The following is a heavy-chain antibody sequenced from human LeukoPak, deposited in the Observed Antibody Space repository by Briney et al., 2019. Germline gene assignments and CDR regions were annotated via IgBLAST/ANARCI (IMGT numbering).Heavy chain of an antibody. Sequence: PSETLSLTCTVSGGSISSSSYYWGWLRQPPGKGMEWIGSIYYSGSTYYTPPLSSPVTISVDTSKNQFSLRLSSVTAADTAVYFCARHGSTSLHPLAYWGQGTLVTVSS. CDR2: IYYSGST. D-gene: IGHD2-2*01. CDR3: ARHGSTSLHPLAY. CDR1: GGSISSSSYY. J-gene: IGHJ4*02. V-gene: IGHV4-39*01.